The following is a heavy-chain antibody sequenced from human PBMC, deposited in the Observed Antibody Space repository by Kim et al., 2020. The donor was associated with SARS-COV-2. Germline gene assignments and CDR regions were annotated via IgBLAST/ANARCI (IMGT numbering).Heavy chain of an antibody. CDR3: ARGCPYSGGYLPFDY. CDR2: ISDGGGST. J-gene: IGHJ4*02. V-gene: IGHV3-23*01. D-gene: IGHD1-26*01. CDR1: GFTFSSHV. Sequence: GGSLRLSCAASGFTFSSHVMSWVRQAPGKGLEWVSAISDGGGSTNYADSVKGRFTISRDNSKNTLHLQMNGLRAEDKAVYYCARGCPYSGGYLPFDYWGQGTLVAIYS.